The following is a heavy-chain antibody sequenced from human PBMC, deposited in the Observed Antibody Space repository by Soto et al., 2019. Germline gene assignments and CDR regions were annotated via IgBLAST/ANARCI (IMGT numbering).Heavy chain of an antibody. Sequence: GESLKISCKGSGYSFTSYWIGWVRQMPGKGLEWMGIIYPGDSDTRYSPSFQGQVTISADKSISTAYLQWSSLKASDTAMYYCARDQSSYGGYVPDYFDYWGQGTLVTVSS. J-gene: IGHJ4*02. CDR3: ARDQSSYGGYVPDYFDY. D-gene: IGHD5-12*01. V-gene: IGHV5-51*01. CDR2: IYPGDSDT. CDR1: GYSFTSYW.